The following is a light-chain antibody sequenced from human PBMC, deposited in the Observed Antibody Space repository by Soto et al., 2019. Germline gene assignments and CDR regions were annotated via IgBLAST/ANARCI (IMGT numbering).Light chain of an antibody. CDR2: EVT. Sequence: QSALTQPASVSGSPGRSITISCTRPRSEVWSFNFVSWYKQHPDKAPQVLIYEVTKRPPGVSNRFSGSKSGNTASLTISGLQADDEADYYCCSDAGSSSYVFGTGTKVTVL. V-gene: IGLV2-23*02. J-gene: IGLJ1*01. CDR3: CSDAGSSSYV. CDR1: RSEVWSFNF.